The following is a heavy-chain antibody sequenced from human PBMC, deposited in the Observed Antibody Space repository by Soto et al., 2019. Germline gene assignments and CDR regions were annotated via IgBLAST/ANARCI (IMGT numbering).Heavy chain of an antibody. V-gene: IGHV3-23*01. CDR2: ISGSGGST. J-gene: IGHJ4*02. CDR3: AKWGSGYLYYFDY. CDR1: GFTFSSYA. Sequence: GMSLRLSCAASGFTFSSYAMSWVRQAPGKGLEWVSAISGSGGSTYYADSVKGRFTISRENSKNTLYLQMNSLRAEDTAVYYCAKWGSGYLYYFDYWGQGTLVTVSS. D-gene: IGHD6-19*01.